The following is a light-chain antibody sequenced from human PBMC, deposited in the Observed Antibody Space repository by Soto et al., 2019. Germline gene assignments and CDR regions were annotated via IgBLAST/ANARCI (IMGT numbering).Light chain of an antibody. CDR1: SSDIGGHNY. CDR3: NSYTSTSTLV. CDR2: EVT. J-gene: IGLJ2*01. V-gene: IGLV2-14*01. Sequence: QSVLTQPASVSGSPGQSITISCTGSSSDIGGHNYVSWYQQYPGKAPKLIIYEVTNRPSGVSDRFSGSKSGNTASLTISGLEAEDDADYYCNSYTSTSTLVFGGGTKLTV.